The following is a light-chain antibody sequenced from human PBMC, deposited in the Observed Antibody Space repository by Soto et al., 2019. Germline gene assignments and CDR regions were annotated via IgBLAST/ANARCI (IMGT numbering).Light chain of an antibody. V-gene: IGLV2-14*01. J-gene: IGLJ2*01. CDR1: SSDVGGYNY. CDR2: DVS. CDR3: SSYTSSSTLVV. Sequence: QSALTQPASVSGSPGQSITISCTGTSSDVGGYNYVSWYKQHPGKAPKLMIYDVSNRPSGVSNRISGSKSGNTASLTISGLQDEDDADYYCSSYTSSSTLVVFGGVTKVTVL.